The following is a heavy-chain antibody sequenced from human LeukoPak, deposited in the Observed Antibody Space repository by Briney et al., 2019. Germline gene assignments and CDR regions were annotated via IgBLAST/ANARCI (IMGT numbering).Heavy chain of an antibody. CDR2: NSSSSSYI. V-gene: IGHV3-21*04. CDR3: ARDLWFGEDYYYGMDV. Sequence: GGSLRLSCAASGFTFSSYSMNWVRQAPGKGLEWVSSNSSSSSYIYYADSVKGRFTISRDNAKNSLYLQMNSLRAEDTAVYYCARDLWFGEDYYYGMDVWGQGTTVTVSS. D-gene: IGHD3-10*01. J-gene: IGHJ6*02. CDR1: GFTFSSYS.